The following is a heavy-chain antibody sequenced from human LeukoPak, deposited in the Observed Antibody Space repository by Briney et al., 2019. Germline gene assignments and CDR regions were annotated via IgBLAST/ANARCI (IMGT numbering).Heavy chain of an antibody. J-gene: IGHJ4*02. V-gene: IGHV3-33*01. CDR2: IWYDGTNK. CDR3: ARAVGPFDY. Sequence: VGSLRLSCAASGFTFSTYGMHWVRQAPGRGLEWVAVIWYDGTNKYYGDSVKGRFTISRDNSKNTLYLQMNSLRAEDTAVYYCARAVGPFDYWGQGTLVTVSS. CDR1: GFTFSTYG.